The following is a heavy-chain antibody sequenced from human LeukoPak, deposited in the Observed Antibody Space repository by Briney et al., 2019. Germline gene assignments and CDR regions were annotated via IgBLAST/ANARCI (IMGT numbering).Heavy chain of an antibody. CDR2: ICLSGST. V-gene: IGHV4-59*01. CDR3: ARSYDTNFDY. CDR1: GGSIRSYY. J-gene: IGHJ4*02. D-gene: IGHD3-3*01. Sequence: SETLSLTCTVSGGSIRSYYWSWIRQPPGKGLEWIGYICLSGSTSYNPSLKSRVTISVDRSKNQFSLKLSSVAAADTAVYYCARSYDTNFDYWGQGTLVTVSS.